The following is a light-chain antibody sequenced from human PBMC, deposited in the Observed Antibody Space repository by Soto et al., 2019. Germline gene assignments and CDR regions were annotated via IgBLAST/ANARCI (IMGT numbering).Light chain of an antibody. CDR2: GNS. CDR1: SSNIGTGYD. CDR3: QSYDSSLSGYV. V-gene: IGLV1-40*01. J-gene: IGLJ1*01. Sequence: SVLKQPPLEYVASGQRATMSCTGSSSNIGTGYDVHWYQQLPGTAPKLLIYGNSNRPSGVPDRFSGSKSGTSASLAITGLQAEDEADYYCQSYDSSLSGYVFGTGTKVTVL.